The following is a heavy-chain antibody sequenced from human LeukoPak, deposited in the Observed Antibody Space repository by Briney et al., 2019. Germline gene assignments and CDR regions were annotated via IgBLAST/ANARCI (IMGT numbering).Heavy chain of an antibody. Sequence: SETLSLTCSVSGVSVSRTNYYWAWIRQPPGKGLEWIVTINHGGGTHHNPSLKSRPTIAVDTAMNDFSLKLSSVTAADTAVYYCAKGEYWVRFWGRGTLVTVSS. J-gene: IGHJ2*01. CDR1: GVSVSRTNYY. CDR3: AKGEYWVRF. V-gene: IGHV4-39*02. D-gene: IGHD2/OR15-2a*01. CDR2: INHGGGT.